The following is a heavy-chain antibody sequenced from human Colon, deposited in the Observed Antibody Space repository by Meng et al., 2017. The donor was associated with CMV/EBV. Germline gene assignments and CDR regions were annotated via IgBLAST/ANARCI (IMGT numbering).Heavy chain of an antibody. CDR2: ISTSGRDT. Sequence: GESLKISCAASGFIFTSYIMNWVRQAPGKGLEWVSSISTSGRDTYYADSVKGRFTLSRDNAKNSLYLQMNNLRAEDTAVYYCARGQLWLDSWGQGTLVTVSS. D-gene: IGHD3-10*01. J-gene: IGHJ5*01. CDR1: GFIFTSYI. V-gene: IGHV3-21*01. CDR3: ARGQLWLDS.